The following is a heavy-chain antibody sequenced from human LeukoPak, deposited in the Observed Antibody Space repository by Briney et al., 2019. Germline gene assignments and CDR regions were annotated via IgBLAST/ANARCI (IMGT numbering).Heavy chain of an antibody. D-gene: IGHD6-19*01. CDR3: ASLDWGQGSSGWYRYFDY. J-gene: IGHJ4*02. CDR2: IYYSGST. CDR1: GGSISSTNYY. Sequence: KASETLSLTCTVSGGSISSTNYYWGWIRQPPGKGLEWIGSIYYSGSTYYNPSLKSRVTISVDTSKNHFSLKLSPVTAADTAVYYCASLDWGQGSSGWYRYFDYWGQGTLVTVSS. V-gene: IGHV4-39*07.